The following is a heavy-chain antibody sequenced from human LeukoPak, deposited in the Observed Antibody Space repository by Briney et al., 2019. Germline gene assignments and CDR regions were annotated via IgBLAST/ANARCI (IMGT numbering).Heavy chain of an antibody. V-gene: IGHV3-15*01. CDR3: TTVISSYDFWSGYYSVYYYYMDV. Sequence: PGGSLRLSCAASGFTFSNAWMSWVRQAPGKGLEWVGRIKSKTDGGTTDYAAPVKGRFTISRDDSKNTLYLQMNSLKTEDTAVYYCTTVISSYDFWSGYYSVYYYYMDVWGKGTTVTVSS. J-gene: IGHJ6*03. CDR1: GFTFSNAW. D-gene: IGHD3-3*01. CDR2: IKSKTDGGTT.